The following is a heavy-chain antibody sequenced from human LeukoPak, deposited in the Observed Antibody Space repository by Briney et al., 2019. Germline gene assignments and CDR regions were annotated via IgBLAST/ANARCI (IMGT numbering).Heavy chain of an antibody. J-gene: IGHJ5*02. Sequence: QSGGSLRLSCAASGFTFSSYAMNWVRQAPGRGLEWVSYIGPGGTSIYYADSVKGRFTISRDNAKNSLYLQMNGLRAEDTAVYYCARNSSHNWNDLSWFDPWGQGTLVTVSS. CDR3: ARNSSHNWNDLSWFDP. D-gene: IGHD1-20*01. V-gene: IGHV3-48*03. CDR2: IGPGGTSI. CDR1: GFTFSSYA.